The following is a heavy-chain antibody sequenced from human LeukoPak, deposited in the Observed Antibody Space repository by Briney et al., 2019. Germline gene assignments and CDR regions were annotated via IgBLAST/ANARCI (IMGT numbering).Heavy chain of an antibody. D-gene: IGHD3-16*01. CDR2: IRLDGINK. V-gene: IGHV3-30*02. CDR1: GFTFVTYA. Sequence: GGSLSSSWEAPGFTFVTYARNWVRRAPGRGLEWVAFIRLDGINKYYADSVKGRFTISRDNSKNTLYLHMNSLRVEDTAVYYCAKDWGPWDLWGQGTLVTVSS. J-gene: IGHJ5*02. CDR3: AKDWGPWDL.